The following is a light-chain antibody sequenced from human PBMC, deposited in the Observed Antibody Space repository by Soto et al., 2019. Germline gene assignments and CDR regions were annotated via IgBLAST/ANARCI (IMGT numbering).Light chain of an antibody. CDR1: QSLRTW. CDR2: KVS. CDR3: LQYDTYPWT. J-gene: IGKJ1*01. V-gene: IGKV1-5*03. Sequence: DVQMTQSPSTLSASIGDRVTITCRASQSLRTWLAWFQQKPGKAPKGLIYKVSSLESGVPPRFSGSGSETLFTLTIDSLQPDDFATYYCLQYDTYPWTFGQGTKVEIK.